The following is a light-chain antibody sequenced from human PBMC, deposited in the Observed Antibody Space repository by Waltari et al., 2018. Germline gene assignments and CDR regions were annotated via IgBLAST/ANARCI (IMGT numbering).Light chain of an antibody. CDR3: QQYYGTPPYT. Sequence: EIVMTQSPDSLAVSLGERAAINCKSSRSVLYNSNNKNYLAWYQQKPRQPPKLLINWASSRESGVPDRFSGSGSGTEFTLTISSLQAEDVAVYYCQQYYGTPPYTFGQGTKLEIK. V-gene: IGKV4-1*01. CDR2: WAS. J-gene: IGKJ2*01. CDR1: RSVLYNSNNKNY.